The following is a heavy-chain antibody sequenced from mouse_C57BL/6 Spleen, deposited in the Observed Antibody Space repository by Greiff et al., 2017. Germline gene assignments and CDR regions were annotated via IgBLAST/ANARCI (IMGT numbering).Heavy chain of an antibody. V-gene: IGHV1-64*01. CDR1: GYTFTSYW. D-gene: IGHD2-5*01. J-gene: IGHJ3*01. Sequence: QVQLQQPGAELVKPGASVKLSCKASGYTFTSYWMHWVKQRPGQGLEWIGMIHPNSGSTNYNEKFKSKATLTVDKSSSTAYMQLSSLTSEDSAVYYCARDSNYEGIAYWGQGTLVTVSA. CDR3: ARDSNYEGIAY. CDR2: IHPNSGST.